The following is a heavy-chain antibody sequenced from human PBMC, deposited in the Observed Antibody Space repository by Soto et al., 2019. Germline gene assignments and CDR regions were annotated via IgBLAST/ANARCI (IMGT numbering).Heavy chain of an antibody. CDR2: ISPYNGNT. V-gene: IGHV1-18*03. CDR1: GYTFSNFG. CDR3: ARDRLGVSVTGAGFDS. D-gene: IGHD2-8*01. J-gene: IGHJ4*02. Sequence: QVQLVQSGGEVKKPGASVKVSCKASGYTFSNFGLSWARQAPGQGLELRGWISPYNGNTNYAQKLQGRLTMTTETSKNTAYRELRSLRADDMAVYYCARDRLGVSVTGAGFDSWGQGTLVTVAS.